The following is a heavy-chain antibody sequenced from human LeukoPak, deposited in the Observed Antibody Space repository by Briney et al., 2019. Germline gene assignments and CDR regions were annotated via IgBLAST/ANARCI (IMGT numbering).Heavy chain of an antibody. CDR1: GYSFISYG. D-gene: IGHD6-19*01. Sequence: RASVKVSCKASGYSFISYGISWVRQAPGQGLEWMGWISAYNGNTKYAQKLQGRVTVTTDTSTSTAYMELRSLRSDDTAVYYCAREASSGWYGGDYWGQGTLVTVSS. CDR3: AREASSGWYGGDY. J-gene: IGHJ4*02. CDR2: ISAYNGNT. V-gene: IGHV1-18*01.